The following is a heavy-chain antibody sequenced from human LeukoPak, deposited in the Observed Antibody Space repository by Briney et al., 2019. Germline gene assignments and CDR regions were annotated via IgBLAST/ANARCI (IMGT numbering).Heavy chain of an antibody. Sequence: PGGSLRLSCAASGFTFGSYGMHWVRQAPGKGLEWVAVISYDGSNKYYADSVKGRFTISRGNSKNTLYLQMNSLRAEDTAVYYCAKDDQEQWLEKWGQGTLVTVSS. V-gene: IGHV3-30*18. CDR3: AKDDQEQWLEK. J-gene: IGHJ4*02. D-gene: IGHD6-19*01. CDR2: ISYDGSNK. CDR1: GFTFGSYG.